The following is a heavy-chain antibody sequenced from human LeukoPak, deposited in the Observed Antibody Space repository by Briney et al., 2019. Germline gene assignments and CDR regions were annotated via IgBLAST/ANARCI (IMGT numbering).Heavy chain of an antibody. J-gene: IGHJ5*01. Sequence: GSLRLSCAASGFTVSSNYMSWVRQAPGKGLEWVSVIYSGGSTYYADSVKGRFTISRDNSKNTLYVQMNSLRVEDTAVYYCVKSISSSGNWFDSWGQGTLVTVSS. V-gene: IGHV3-53*05. D-gene: IGHD6-6*01. CDR2: IYSGGST. CDR1: GFTVSSNY. CDR3: VKSISSSGNWFDS.